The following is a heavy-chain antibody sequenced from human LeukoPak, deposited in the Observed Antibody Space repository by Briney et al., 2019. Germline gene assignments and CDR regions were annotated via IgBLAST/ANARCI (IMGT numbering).Heavy chain of an antibody. CDR3: ARGPRIAAAGTLLPGNY. Sequence: GAPVKVSCKASGYTFTSYGISWVRQAPGQGLDWMGWISAYNGNTNYAQKLQGRVTMTTDTSTSTAYMELRSLRSDDTAVYYCARGPRIAAAGTLLPGNYWGQGTLVTVSS. CDR1: GYTFTSYG. D-gene: IGHD6-13*01. V-gene: IGHV1-18*01. J-gene: IGHJ4*02. CDR2: ISAYNGNT.